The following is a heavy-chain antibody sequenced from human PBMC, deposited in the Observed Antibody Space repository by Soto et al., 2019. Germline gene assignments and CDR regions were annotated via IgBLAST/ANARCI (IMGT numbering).Heavy chain of an antibody. J-gene: IGHJ6*03. CDR3: ARDAHYELYYYYYYYHIDV. Sequence: QVQLVESGGGLVKPGGSLRLSCAASGFTFSDYYMSWIRQAPGKGLEWVSYISSSGSTIYYADSVKGRFTISRDKAKNALYLQINGLRAEDTAVYYCARDAHYELYYYYYYYHIDVWGKGTTVPV. CDR2: ISSSGSTI. V-gene: IGHV3-11*01. CDR1: GFTFSDYY. D-gene: IGHD3-22*01.